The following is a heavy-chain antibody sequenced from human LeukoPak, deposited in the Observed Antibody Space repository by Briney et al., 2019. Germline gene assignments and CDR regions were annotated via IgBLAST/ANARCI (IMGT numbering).Heavy chain of an antibody. CDR3: AREAYYYDSSGYYHAEYFQH. CDR1: GFTFSSYA. D-gene: IGHD3-22*01. J-gene: IGHJ1*01. CDR2: ISYDGSNK. Sequence: GGSLRLSCAASGFTFSSYAMHWVRQAPGKGLEWVAVISYDGSNKYYADSVKGRFTISRDNSKNTLYLQMNSLRAEDTAVYYCAREAYYYDSSGYYHAEYFQHWGQGTLVTVSS. V-gene: IGHV3-30-3*01.